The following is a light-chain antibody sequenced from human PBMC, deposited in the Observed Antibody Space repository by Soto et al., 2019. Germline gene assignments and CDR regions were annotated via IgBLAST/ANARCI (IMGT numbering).Light chain of an antibody. CDR1: SSNIGNNY. J-gene: IGLJ1*01. V-gene: IGLV1-51*02. CDR2: ENN. CDR3: GTWDSSLSAYV. Sequence: QSVLTQPPSVSVAPGQKVTISFSGSSSNIGNNYVSWYQQLPGTAPKLLIYENNKRPSGIPDRFSGSKSGTSATLGITGLQTGDEADYYCGTWDSSLSAYVFGTGTKVTVL.